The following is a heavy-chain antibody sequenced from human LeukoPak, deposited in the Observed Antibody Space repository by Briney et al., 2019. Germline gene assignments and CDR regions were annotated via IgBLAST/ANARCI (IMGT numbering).Heavy chain of an antibody. CDR1: GGSISSYY. J-gene: IGHJ3*02. CDR2: IYYSGST. V-gene: IGHV4-59*01. D-gene: IGHD3-22*01. Sequence: SETLSLTCTVSGGSISSYYWSWIRQPPGKGLEWIGYIYYSGSTNYNPSLKSRVTISVDTSKNQFSLKLSSVTAADTAVYYCARDTYYYDSSGSPDAFDIWGQGTMVTVSS. CDR3: ARDTYYYDSSGSPDAFDI.